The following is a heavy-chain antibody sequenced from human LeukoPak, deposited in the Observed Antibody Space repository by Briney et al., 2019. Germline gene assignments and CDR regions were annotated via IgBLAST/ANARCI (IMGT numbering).Heavy chain of an antibody. V-gene: IGHV5-51*01. CDR3: ARQITATVSHIDY. CDR1: GSLFSSYW. J-gene: IGHJ4*02. Sequence: PGASLQICCQGSGSLFSSYWSGGGRLVPGKGLGGMGIIYTGDSDTKNSPSLEGQVTISADKSISTAYLQWSSLKASDTAMYYCARQITATVSHIDYWGQGTLVTVSS. D-gene: IGHD5-18*01. CDR2: IYTGDSDT.